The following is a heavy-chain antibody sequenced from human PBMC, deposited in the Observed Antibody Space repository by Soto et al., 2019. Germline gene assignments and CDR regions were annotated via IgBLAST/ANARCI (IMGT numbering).Heavy chain of an antibody. D-gene: IGHD6-19*01. CDR3: AKELPPLYSSGWYAGVENPLPGN. CDR2: ISGSGGST. Sequence: GGSLRLSCAASGFTFSSYAMSWVRQAPGKGLEWVSAISGSGGSTYYADSVKGRFTISRDNSKNTLYLQMNSLRAEDTAVYYCAKELPPLYSSGWYAGVENPLPGNWGQGTLVTVSS. V-gene: IGHV3-23*01. CDR1: GFTFSSYA. J-gene: IGHJ4*02.